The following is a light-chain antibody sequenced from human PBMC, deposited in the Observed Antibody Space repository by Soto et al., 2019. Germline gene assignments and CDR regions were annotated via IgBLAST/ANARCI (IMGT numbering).Light chain of an antibody. CDR3: QHYHSQSIT. J-gene: IGKJ4*01. V-gene: IGKV1-5*01. CDR1: ENIFKF. CDR2: AAS. Sequence: DILLIQSPATLSASVGDRITITCRASENIFKFLAWYQQRSGSAPNLLIYAASDLEKGVPSRFSGSGSGTDFTLTIDTLQTNDSATYFCQHYHSQSITFGGGTQVDVK.